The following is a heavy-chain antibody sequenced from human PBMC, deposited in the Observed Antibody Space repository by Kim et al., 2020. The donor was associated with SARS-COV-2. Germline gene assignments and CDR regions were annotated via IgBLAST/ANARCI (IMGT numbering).Heavy chain of an antibody. J-gene: IGHJ3*02. V-gene: IGHV4-39*07. D-gene: IGHD3-22*01. CDR3: ARDYDSSGYSSDAFDI. Sequence: ETLSLTCTVSGGSVASSRYYWGWIRQPPGKGLEWIGTVSYTGSTYYNPSLKSRVTISLDTSKNQFSLKVTSVTAADTAVYYCARDYDSSGYSSDAFDIW. CDR1: GGSVASSRYY. CDR2: VSYTGST.